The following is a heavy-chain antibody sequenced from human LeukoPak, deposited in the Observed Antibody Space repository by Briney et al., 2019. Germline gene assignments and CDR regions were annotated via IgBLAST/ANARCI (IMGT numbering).Heavy chain of an antibody. D-gene: IGHD3-3*01. CDR2: IWYDGSNK. Sequence: GGSLRLSCAASGFTFSSYWMSWVRQAPGKGLEWVAFIWYDGSNKYYADSVKGRFTISRDNSKNTLYLQMNSLRAEDTAVYYCAKDRFGSFYYWGQGNLVTVSS. J-gene: IGHJ4*02. CDR3: AKDRFGSFYY. V-gene: IGHV3-30*02. CDR1: GFTFSSYW.